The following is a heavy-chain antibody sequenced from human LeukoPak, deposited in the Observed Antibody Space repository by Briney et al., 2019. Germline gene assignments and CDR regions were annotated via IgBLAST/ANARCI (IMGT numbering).Heavy chain of an antibody. D-gene: IGHD3-3*02. V-gene: IGHV4-39*07. Sequence: KASETLSLTCTVSGGSISSSSYYWGWIRQPPGKGLEWIGYIYHSGSTYYNPSLKSRVTISVDRSKNQFSLKLSSVTAADTAVYYCAREDRSIRWGQGTLVTVSS. CDR2: IYHSGST. CDR1: GGSISSSSYY. CDR3: AREDRSIR. J-gene: IGHJ4*02.